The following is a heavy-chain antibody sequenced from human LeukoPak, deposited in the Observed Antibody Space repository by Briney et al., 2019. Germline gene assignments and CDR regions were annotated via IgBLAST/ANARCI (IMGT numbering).Heavy chain of an antibody. CDR2: IRYDGSNK. D-gene: IGHD2-2*03. J-gene: IGHJ4*02. V-gene: IGHV3-30*02. CDR1: GFTFSSYG. CDR3: AKTGYCSSTSCSIYYFDY. Sequence: GGSLRLSCAASGFTFSSYGMHWVRQAPGKGLEWVAFIRYDGSNKYYADSVKGRFTISRDNSKNTLYLQMNSLRAEDTAAYYCAKTGYCSSTSCSIYYFDYWGQGTLVTVSS.